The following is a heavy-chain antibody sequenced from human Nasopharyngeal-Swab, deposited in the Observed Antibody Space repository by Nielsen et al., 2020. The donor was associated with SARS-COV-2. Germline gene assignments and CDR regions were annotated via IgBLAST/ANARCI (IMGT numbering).Heavy chain of an antibody. J-gene: IGHJ5*02. CDR1: GGSISSYY. V-gene: IGHV4-4*07. D-gene: IGHD6-13*01. CDR3: ASGVAAGTTGNWFDP. Sequence: SETLSLTCTVSGGSISSYYWSWIRQPAGKGLEWIGRIYTSGSTNYNPSLKSRVTMSVDTSKNQFSLKLSSVTAADTAVYYCASGVAAGTTGNWFDPWGQGTLVTVSS. CDR2: IYTSGST.